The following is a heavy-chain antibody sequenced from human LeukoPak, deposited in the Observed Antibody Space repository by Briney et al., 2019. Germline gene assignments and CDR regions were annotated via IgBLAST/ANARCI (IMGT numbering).Heavy chain of an antibody. CDR3: ARDRRGYSYGYDAFDI. CDR2: ISSSSSYI. D-gene: IGHD5-18*01. J-gene: IGHJ3*02. Sequence: GGSLRLSCAASGFTFSNFGMHWVRQAPGKGLEWVSSISSSSSYIYYADSVKGRFTISRDNAKNSLYLQMNSLRAEDTAVYYCARDRRGYSYGYDAFDIWGQGTMVTVSS. CDR1: GFTFSNFG. V-gene: IGHV3-21*01.